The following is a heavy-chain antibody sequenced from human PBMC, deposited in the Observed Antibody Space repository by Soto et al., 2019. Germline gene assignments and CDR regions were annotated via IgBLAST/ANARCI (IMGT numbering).Heavy chain of an antibody. CDR2: ISSNGDST. Sequence: GGSLRLSRSASGFTFSSHALHWVRHAPGKGLEYVSGISSNGDSTYYADSVKGRFTFSRDNSKNTLYLQMSSLRAEDTAVYYCVKVAESYVYYATHFDSWGQGTLVTVSS. J-gene: IGHJ4*02. CDR1: GFTFSSHA. D-gene: IGHD3-16*01. V-gene: IGHV3-64D*08. CDR3: VKVAESYVYYATHFDS.